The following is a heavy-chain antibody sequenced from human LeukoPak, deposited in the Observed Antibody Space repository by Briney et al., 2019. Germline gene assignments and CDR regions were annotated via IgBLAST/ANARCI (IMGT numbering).Heavy chain of an antibody. J-gene: IGHJ6*02. CDR2: IWYDGSNK. V-gene: IGHV3-33*01. CDR3: ARDRVVVTATVYYYYGMDV. Sequence: GRSLRLSCAASGFTFSSYGMHWVRQAPGKGLEWVAVIWYDGSNKYYADSVKGRFTISRDNSKNTLYLQMNSLRAEDTAVYYCARDRVVVTATVYYYYGMDVWGQGTTVIVSS. CDR1: GFTFSSYG. D-gene: IGHD2-21*02.